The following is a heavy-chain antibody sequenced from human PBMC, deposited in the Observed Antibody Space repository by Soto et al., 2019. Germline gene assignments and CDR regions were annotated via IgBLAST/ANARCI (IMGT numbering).Heavy chain of an antibody. J-gene: IGHJ4*02. CDR1: GHYFSGYY. D-gene: IGHD3-22*01. CDR3: ASAPPYYGISGCLEV. Sequence: QVQLVQSGAEVKKTGASVKVSCEAPGHYFSGYYMYWVRQAPGHGLEWMGWINLNSGGTNYAQKCQGRVTMTRDTSITTGYMDLRGLTSDDTAVYYCASAPPYYGISGCLEVWGLGTLVTVSS. CDR2: INLNSGGT. V-gene: IGHV1-2*02.